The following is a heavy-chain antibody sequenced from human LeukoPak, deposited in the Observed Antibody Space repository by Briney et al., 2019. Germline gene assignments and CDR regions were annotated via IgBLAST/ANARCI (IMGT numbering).Heavy chain of an antibody. CDR3: ARERRITLVRGVFRMIFDY. J-gene: IGHJ4*02. CDR2: INPNSGGT. V-gene: IGHV1-2*02. D-gene: IGHD3-10*01. Sequence: ASVKLCCKASGYTFTGYYITWVRQAPGQGLEWMGWINPNSGGTNKEKKYQGRVTMTRETSISTAYMELSRLRSDDTAVYYCARERRITLVRGVFRMIFDYWGRGTLVTVSS. CDR1: GYTFTGYY.